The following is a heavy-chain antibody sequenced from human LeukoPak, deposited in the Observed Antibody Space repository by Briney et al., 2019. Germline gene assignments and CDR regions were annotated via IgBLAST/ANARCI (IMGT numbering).Heavy chain of an antibody. D-gene: IGHD3-10*01. J-gene: IGHJ4*02. V-gene: IGHV1-2*02. CDR2: INPNSGGT. CDR3: ARALTRLSYYNPSFDY. Sequence: ASVKVSCKASGYTFTGYYMHWVRQAPGQGLEWMGWINPNSGGTNYAQKFQGRVTVTRDTSTNTVYMELTSLRSEDTAVYFCARALTRLSYYNPSFDYWGQGTLVTVSS. CDR1: GYTFTGYY.